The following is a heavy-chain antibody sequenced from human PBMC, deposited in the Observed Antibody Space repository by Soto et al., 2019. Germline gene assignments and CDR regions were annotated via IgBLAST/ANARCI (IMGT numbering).Heavy chain of an antibody. Sequence: QVPLVQSGAEVKKPGASVRVSCKASEHTFTNYGINWVRLAPGQGLEWMGWINTYSGNTIYAQKFQDRLTITTDTSTNTASMELSSLTSDDTAVFYCAGGQGSLIPYYFDSWGQGTMVTVSS. CDR1: EHTFTNYG. CDR3: AGGQGSLIPYYFDS. D-gene: IGHD2-2*01. CDR2: INTYSGNT. J-gene: IGHJ4*02. V-gene: IGHV1-18*04.